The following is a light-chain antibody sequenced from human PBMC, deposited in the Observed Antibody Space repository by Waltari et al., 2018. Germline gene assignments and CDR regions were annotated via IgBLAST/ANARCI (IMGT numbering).Light chain of an antibody. J-gene: IGKJ2*01. CDR1: QTILFNSTNRNY. CDR2: WAS. Sequence: DIGMTQSPDSLAVSLGERATINCKSSQTILFNSTNRNYLAWYQQKAGRPPKVVIYWASTRESGVPDRFSCSGSGTDFTLTISNLQAEDVAVYYCQQYYSSPYTFGQGTKLEIK. V-gene: IGKV4-1*01. CDR3: QQYYSSPYT.